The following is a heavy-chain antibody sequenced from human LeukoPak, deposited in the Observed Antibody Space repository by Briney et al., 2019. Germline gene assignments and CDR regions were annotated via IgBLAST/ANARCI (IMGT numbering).Heavy chain of an antibody. CDR3: ARATTRGLRFLEWTDYYYYMDV. CDR1: GGIFSNYA. Sequence: SVKVSCKASGGIFSNYAISWVRQAPGQGLEWMGRIIPILGIANYAQKFQGRVTITADESTSTAYMELSSLRSEDTAVYYCARATTRGLRFLEWTDYYYYMDVWGKGTTVTVSS. CDR2: IIPILGIA. D-gene: IGHD3-3*01. J-gene: IGHJ6*03. V-gene: IGHV1-69*04.